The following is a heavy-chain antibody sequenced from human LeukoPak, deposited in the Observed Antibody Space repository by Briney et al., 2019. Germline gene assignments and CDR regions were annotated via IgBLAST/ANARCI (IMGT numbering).Heavy chain of an antibody. CDR1: GFTLSTNA. D-gene: IGHD1-26*01. CDR2: ISGSGAST. V-gene: IGHV3-23*01. CDR3: AKDVGKWESLHFFDY. J-gene: IGHJ4*02. Sequence: AGRSLRLAWLTSGFTLSTNAMGWVRQAAGEGLEWLSGISGSGASTYYADSVKGRFTISRDDSRNTLYLQMNSLRGDDTAVYYCAKDVGKWESLHFFDYWGQGTLVTVSS.